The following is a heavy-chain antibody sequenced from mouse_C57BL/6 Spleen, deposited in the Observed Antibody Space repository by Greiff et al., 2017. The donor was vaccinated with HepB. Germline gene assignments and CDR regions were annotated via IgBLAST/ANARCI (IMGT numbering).Heavy chain of an antibody. CDR2: IYPGDGDT. CDR1: GYAFSSSW. Sequence: QVQLQQSGPELVKPGASVKISCKASGYAFSSSWMNWVKQRPGKGLEWIGRIYPGDGDTNYNGKFKGKATLTADKSSSTAYMQLSSLTSEDSAVYFGARWDSNYEESAMDYWGQGTSVTVSS. V-gene: IGHV1-82*01. CDR3: ARWDSNYEESAMDY. D-gene: IGHD2-5*01. J-gene: IGHJ4*01.